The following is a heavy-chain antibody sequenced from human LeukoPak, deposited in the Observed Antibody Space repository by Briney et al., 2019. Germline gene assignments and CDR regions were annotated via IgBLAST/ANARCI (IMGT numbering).Heavy chain of an antibody. V-gene: IGHV1-2*02. D-gene: IGHD3-22*01. J-gene: IGHJ4*02. Sequence: GASVKVSCKTSGHTFTVYYIHWVRRAPGQELEWMGWISPHTGGANYAQRFQGRVTMTRDTSISTAYMELSRLRSDDTAVYYCATVGETYYFDSSGYQALHYWGQGTLVTVSS. CDR3: ATVGETYYFDSSGYQALHY. CDR1: GHTFTVYY. CDR2: ISPHTGGA.